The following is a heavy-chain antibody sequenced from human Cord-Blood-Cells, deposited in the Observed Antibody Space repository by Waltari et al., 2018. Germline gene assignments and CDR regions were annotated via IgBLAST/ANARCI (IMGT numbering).Heavy chain of an antibody. V-gene: IGHV3-21*01. Sequence: EVQLVESGGGLVKPGGSLRLSCAASGFTFSSYSMNWVRQAPGKGVEWVSSSSSRSSYIYYADSVKGRFTISRDNAKNSLYLQMNSLRAEDTAVYYCARGVVGDYFDYWGQGTLVTVSS. CDR3: ARGVVGDYFDY. D-gene: IGHD3-10*01. CDR2: SSSRSSYI. CDR1: GFTFSSYS. J-gene: IGHJ4*02.